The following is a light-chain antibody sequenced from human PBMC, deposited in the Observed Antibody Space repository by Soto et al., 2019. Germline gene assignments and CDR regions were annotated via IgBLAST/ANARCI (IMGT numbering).Light chain of an antibody. J-gene: IGKJ5*01. CDR2: GAS. CDR3: QQYGSSST. CDR1: QSVSSTY. Sequence: EIVLTQSPATLSLSPGERAILSCRASQSVSSTYLAWYQQNPGQAPRLLIYGASSRPTGIPDRFSGSGSGTDFTLTISRLEPEDFAVYYCQQYGSSSTFGQGTRLEIK. V-gene: IGKV3-20*01.